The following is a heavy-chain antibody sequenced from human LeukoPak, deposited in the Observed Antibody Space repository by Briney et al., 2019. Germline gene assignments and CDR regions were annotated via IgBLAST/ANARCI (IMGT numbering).Heavy chain of an antibody. V-gene: IGHV3-30-3*01. CDR2: ISYDGSNK. J-gene: IGHJ4*02. CDR3: ARDAGYSSSWYVY. D-gene: IGHD6-13*01. Sequence: GTSLRLSCAASGFTFSSYAMHWVRQAPGKGLEWVAVISYDGSNKYYADSVKGRFTISRDNSKNTLYLQMNSLRAEDTAVYYCARDAGYSSSWYVYWGQGTLVTVSS. CDR1: GFTFSSYA.